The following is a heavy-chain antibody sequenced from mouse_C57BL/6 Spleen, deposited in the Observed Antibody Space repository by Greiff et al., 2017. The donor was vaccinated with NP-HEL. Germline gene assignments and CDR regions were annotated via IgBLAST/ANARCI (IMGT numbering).Heavy chain of an antibody. CDR1: GFNIKDYY. Sequence: VQLQQSGAELVRPGASVKLSCTASGFNIKDYYMHWVKQRPEQGLEWIGRIDPEDGDTEYAPKFQGKATMTADTSSNTAYLQLSSLTSEDTAVYYCARAITTVVAPPFAYWGQGTLVTVSA. V-gene: IGHV14-1*01. D-gene: IGHD1-1*01. CDR3: ARAITTVVAPPFAY. J-gene: IGHJ3*01. CDR2: IDPEDGDT.